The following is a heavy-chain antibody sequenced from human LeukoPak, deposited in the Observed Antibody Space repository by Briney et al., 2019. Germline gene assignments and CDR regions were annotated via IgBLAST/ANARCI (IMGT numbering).Heavy chain of an antibody. CDR1: GYSFTTYW. J-gene: IGHJ4*02. CDR2: IYPGDSDT. V-gene: IGHV5-51*01. D-gene: IGHD3/OR15-3a*01. CDR3: ARRGLGYYFDY. Sequence: GESLKISCQGSGYSFTTYWIGWVRQMPGKGLEWMGVIYPGDSDTRYSPSFQGQVTISADKSISTAYLQWSSLRASDTAMYYCARRGLGYYFDYWGQGSLVTVSS.